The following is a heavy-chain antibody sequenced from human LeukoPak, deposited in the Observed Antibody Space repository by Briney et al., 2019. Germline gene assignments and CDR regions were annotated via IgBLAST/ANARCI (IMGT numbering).Heavy chain of an antibody. V-gene: IGHV3-7*01. CDR2: IKQDGSEK. CDR1: GFTFSNYW. Sequence: GGSLRLSCAASGFTFSNYWMSWVRQAPGKGLEWVANIKQDGSEKYYVDSVKGRFTISRDNAKNSLYLQMNSLRAEDTAVYYCARDYYYYDSSGYPDAFDIWGQGTMVTVSS. CDR3: ARDYYYYDSSGYPDAFDI. D-gene: IGHD3-22*01. J-gene: IGHJ3*02.